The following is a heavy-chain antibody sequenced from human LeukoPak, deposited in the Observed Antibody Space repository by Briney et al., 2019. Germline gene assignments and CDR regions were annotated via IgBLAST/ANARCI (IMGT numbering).Heavy chain of an antibody. J-gene: IGHJ6*03. Sequence: GGSLRLSCAASGFTFSSYWMSWVRQAPGKGLEWVANINKDGSEKYFVDSVKGRFTISRDNAKNSRYLKMNSLRAEDTAVYYCARAPASSRTSSIDRYYYYYYYMDVWGRGTTVTVSS. D-gene: IGHD2-2*01. CDR3: ARAPASSRTSSIDRYYYYYYYMDV. CDR1: GFTFSSYW. V-gene: IGHV3-7*01. CDR2: INKDGSEK.